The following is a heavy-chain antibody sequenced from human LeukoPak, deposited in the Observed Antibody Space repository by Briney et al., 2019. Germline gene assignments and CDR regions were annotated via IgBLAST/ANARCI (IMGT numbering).Heavy chain of an antibody. CDR1: GYTFTKYL. CDR2: INPNGDAT. V-gene: IGHV1-46*01. D-gene: IGHD3-9*01. J-gene: IGHJ5*02. Sequence: ASVKVSCKTSGYTFTKYLIHWVRQAPGQGLEWVGTINPNGDATNYAPRLQGRLTLTQDTSTSTVYMELRGLTPDDTAVYYCARPLFCAFDICSYWLDPWGPGTLVTVSS. CDR3: ARPLFCAFDICSYWLDP.